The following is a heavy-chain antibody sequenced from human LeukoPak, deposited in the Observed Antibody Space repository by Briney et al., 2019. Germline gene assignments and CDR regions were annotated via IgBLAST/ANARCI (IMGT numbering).Heavy chain of an antibody. D-gene: IGHD4-17*01. Sequence: PSETLSLTCTVSGGSVSSGSYFWTWIRQPPGRGLEWIGYVHYSGSTNHNPSLKSRVTISIDTSKNQLSLKLSSVTAADTAVYYCARLGGDYVYYFDYWGQGTLVTVSS. V-gene: IGHV4-61*01. CDR1: GGSVSSGSYF. J-gene: IGHJ4*02. CDR2: VHYSGST. CDR3: ARLGGDYVYYFDY.